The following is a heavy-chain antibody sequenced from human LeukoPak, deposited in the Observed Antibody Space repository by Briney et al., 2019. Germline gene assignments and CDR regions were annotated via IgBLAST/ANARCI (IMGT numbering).Heavy chain of an antibody. Sequence: GASVKVSCKASGYTFTGYYMHWVRQAPGQGLEWMGWINPNSGGTNYAQKFQGRVTMTRDTSISTVYMELSRLRSDDTAVYYCARVEIYCTNGVCHNWFDPWGQGTLVTVSS. V-gene: IGHV1-2*02. CDR1: GYTFTGYY. CDR2: INPNSGGT. D-gene: IGHD2-8*01. J-gene: IGHJ5*02. CDR3: ARVEIYCTNGVCHNWFDP.